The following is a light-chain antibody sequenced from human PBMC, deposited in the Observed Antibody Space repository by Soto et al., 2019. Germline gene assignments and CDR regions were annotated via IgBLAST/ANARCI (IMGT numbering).Light chain of an antibody. CDR2: NNN. CDR1: SSNIESNL. V-gene: IGLV1-47*02. J-gene: IGLJ2*01. Sequence: QAVVTQAPSVSGTPGQRVTISWSGSSSNIESNLVYWYQQLPGTAPKLLIYNNNQRPSGVPDRFSGSKSGTSASLAITGLRSDDEADYYCATWDDDLYTPIIGGGTKLTGL. CDR3: ATWDDDLYTPI.